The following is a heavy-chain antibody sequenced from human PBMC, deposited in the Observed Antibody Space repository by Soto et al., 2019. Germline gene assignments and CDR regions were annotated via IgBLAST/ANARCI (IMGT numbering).Heavy chain of an antibody. CDR3: ARGRRVPAANRTYYFDY. CDR1: GYTFTSYD. CDR2: MNPNSGNT. D-gene: IGHD2-2*01. Sequence: ASVKVSCKASGYTFTSYDINWVRQATGQGLEWMGWMNPNSGNTGYAQKFQGRVTMTRNTSISTAYMELSSLRSEDTAVYYCARGRRVPAANRTYYFDYWGQGTLVTVSS. V-gene: IGHV1-8*01. J-gene: IGHJ4*02.